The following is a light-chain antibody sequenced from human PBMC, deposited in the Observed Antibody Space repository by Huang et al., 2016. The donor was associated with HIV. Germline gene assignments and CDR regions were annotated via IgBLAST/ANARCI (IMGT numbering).Light chain of an antibody. CDR2: GAS. V-gene: IGKV3-20*01. CDR3: QQFGSSPPYS. CDR1: QSVTRNY. Sequence: PGERATVSCRASQSVTRNYLAWYQQRPGQAPKLLIYGASTRATGIPDRFSGSGSGTDFTLTSSRLAPEDFAVYYCQQFGSSPPYSFGQGTKLEIK. J-gene: IGKJ2*03.